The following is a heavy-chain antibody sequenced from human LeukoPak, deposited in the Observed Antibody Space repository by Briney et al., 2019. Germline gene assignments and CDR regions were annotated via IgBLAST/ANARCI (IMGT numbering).Heavy chain of an antibody. V-gene: IGHV4-38-2*02. CDR3: ARDYYMLQGLHWFDP. CDR2: IYYTGNT. CDR1: GYSISSGYY. D-gene: IGHD3-10*01. J-gene: IGHJ5*02. Sequence: PSETLSLTCTVSGYSISSGYYWGWIRQPPGKGLEWIGSIYYTGNTFYNPSLKSRLTISIDTSKNQFSLKLSSVTAADTAVYYCARDYYMLQGLHWFDPWGQGTLVSVSS.